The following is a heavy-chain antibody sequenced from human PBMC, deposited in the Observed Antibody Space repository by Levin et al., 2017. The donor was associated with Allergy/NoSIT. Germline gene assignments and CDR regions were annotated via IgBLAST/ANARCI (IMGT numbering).Heavy chain of an antibody. Sequence: PSETLSLTCTVSGGSISSYYWSWIRQPPGKGLEWIGYIYYSGSTNYNPSLKSRVTISVDTSKNQFSLKLSSVTAADTAVYYCARAEYYDFWSGYYTGYYYYGMDVWGQGTTVTVSS. D-gene: IGHD3-3*01. CDR2: IYYSGST. CDR3: ARAEYYDFWSGYYTGYYYYGMDV. V-gene: IGHV4-59*01. CDR1: GGSISSYY. J-gene: IGHJ6*02.